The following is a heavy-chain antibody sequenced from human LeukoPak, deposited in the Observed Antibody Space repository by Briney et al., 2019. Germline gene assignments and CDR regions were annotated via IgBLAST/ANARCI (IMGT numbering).Heavy chain of an antibody. D-gene: IGHD6-6*01. CDR3: ARRSSSLSRWFDP. CDR2: IYPGDSET. Sequence: GESLKISCKGSGYIFPNFWIGWVRQMPGKGLEWMGIIYPGDSETRYGPSFQGQVTISVDKSISTAYLQWSSLRASDTAMYYCARRSSSLSRWFDPWGQGTLVTVSS. V-gene: IGHV5-51*01. CDR1: GYIFPNFW. J-gene: IGHJ5*02.